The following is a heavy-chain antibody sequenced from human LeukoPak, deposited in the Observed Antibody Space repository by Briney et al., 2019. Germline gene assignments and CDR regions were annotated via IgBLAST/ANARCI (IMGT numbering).Heavy chain of an antibody. Sequence: SETLSLTCTVSGGSISSSSYYWGWIRQPPGKGLEWIAYIYYSGSTNYNPSLKSRVTISVDTSKNQFSLKLSSVTAADTAVYYCARVVGVGATSSFDYWGQGTLVTVSS. CDR3: ARVVGVGATSSFDY. CDR1: GGSISSSSYY. V-gene: IGHV4-61*05. D-gene: IGHD1-26*01. CDR2: IYYSGST. J-gene: IGHJ4*02.